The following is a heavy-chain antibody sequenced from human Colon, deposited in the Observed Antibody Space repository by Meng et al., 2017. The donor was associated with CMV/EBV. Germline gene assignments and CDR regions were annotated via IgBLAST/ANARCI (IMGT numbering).Heavy chain of an antibody. Sequence: GGSLRLSCAASGFTFSSYAMHWVRQAPGKGLGWVAVISYDGSNKYYADSVKGRFTISRDNSKNTLYLQMNSLRAEDTAVYYCYSYYYDSSGYSDYWGQGTLVTVSS. J-gene: IGHJ4*02. CDR1: GFTFSSYA. D-gene: IGHD3-22*01. V-gene: IGHV3-30-3*01. CDR3: YSYYYDSSGYSDY. CDR2: ISYDGSNK.